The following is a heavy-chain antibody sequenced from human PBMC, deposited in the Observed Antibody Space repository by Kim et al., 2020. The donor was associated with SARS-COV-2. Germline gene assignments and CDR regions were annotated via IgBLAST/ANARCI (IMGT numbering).Heavy chain of an antibody. Sequence: SETLSLTCTVSGGSISSYYWSWIRQPPGKGLEWIGYIYYSGSTNYNPSLKSRVTISVDTSKNQFSLKLSSVTAADTAVYYCARDSSGYSDVAFDIWGKGTMVTVSS. V-gene: IGHV4-59*01. CDR1: GGSISSYY. D-gene: IGHD3-22*01. CDR3: ARDSSGYSDVAFDI. J-gene: IGHJ3*02. CDR2: IYYSGST.